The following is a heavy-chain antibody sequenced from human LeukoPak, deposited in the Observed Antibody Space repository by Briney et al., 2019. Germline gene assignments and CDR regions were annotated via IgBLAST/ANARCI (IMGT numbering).Heavy chain of an antibody. D-gene: IGHD6-19*01. CDR1: GFTFDDYA. Sequence: GGSLRLSCAASGFTFDDYAMHWVRQAPGKGLEWVSGISWNSGSIGYADSVKGRFTISRDNVKNSLYLQMNSLRAEDTALYYCAKASSAVTGPFDYWGQGTLVTVSS. J-gene: IGHJ4*02. V-gene: IGHV3-9*01. CDR3: AKASSAVTGPFDY. CDR2: ISWNSGSI.